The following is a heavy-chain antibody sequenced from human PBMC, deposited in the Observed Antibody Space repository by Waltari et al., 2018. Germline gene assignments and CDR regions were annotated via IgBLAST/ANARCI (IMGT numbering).Heavy chain of an antibody. CDR1: GGSISTNYN. D-gene: IGHD4-17*01. CDR3: GRIAFGDDGGYFQH. CDR2: MQYRGST. Sequence: QLQLQESGPGLVKPSGPLSLTCPVSGGSISTNYNWGWIRQAPGKGLEWMGNMQYRGSTFYNPSLKSRVTISLDTSKNQFSLRLSSVGAADTAVYFCGRIAFGDDGGYFQHWGQGTLVTVSS. J-gene: IGHJ1*01. V-gene: IGHV4-39*01.